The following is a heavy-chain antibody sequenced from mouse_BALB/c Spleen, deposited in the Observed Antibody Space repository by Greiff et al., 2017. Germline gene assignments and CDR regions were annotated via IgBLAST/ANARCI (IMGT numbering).Heavy chain of an antibody. J-gene: IGHJ2*01. D-gene: IGHD2-1*01. CDR1: GYTFTSYV. CDR2: INPYNDGT. V-gene: IGHV1-14*01. Sequence: VHVKQSGPELVKPGASVKMSCKASGYTFTSYVMHWVKQKPGQGLEWIGYINPYNDGTKYNEKFKGKATLTSDKSSSTAYMELSSLTSEDSAVYYCARGYGKNFDYWGQGTTLTVSS. CDR3: ARGYGKNFDY.